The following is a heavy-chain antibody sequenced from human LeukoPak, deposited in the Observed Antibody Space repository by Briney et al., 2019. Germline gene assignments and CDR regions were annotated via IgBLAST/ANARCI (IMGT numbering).Heavy chain of an antibody. CDR2: INHSGST. Sequence: SETLSLTCAVYGGSFSGYYWSWVRQPPGKGLEWIGEINHSGSTNYNPSRKSRVTISVDTSKNQFSLKLSSVTAADTAVYYCARLRDDAFDIWGQGTMVTVSS. J-gene: IGHJ3*02. D-gene: IGHD3-16*01. V-gene: IGHV4-34*01. CDR1: GGSFSGYY. CDR3: ARLRDDAFDI.